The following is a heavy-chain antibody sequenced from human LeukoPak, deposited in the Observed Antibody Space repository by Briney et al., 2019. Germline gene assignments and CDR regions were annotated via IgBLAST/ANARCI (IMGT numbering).Heavy chain of an antibody. CDR1: GGTFSSYA. D-gene: IGHD3-10*01. CDR3: AFTMVRVRNWFDP. J-gene: IGHJ5*02. Sequence: GASVKVSCKASGGTFSSYAISWVRQAPGQGLEWMGGIIPIFGTANYAQKFQGRVTITADESTSTAYMELSSLRSEDTAVYYCAFTMVRVRNWFDPWGQGTLATVSS. CDR2: IIPIFGTA. V-gene: IGHV1-69*13.